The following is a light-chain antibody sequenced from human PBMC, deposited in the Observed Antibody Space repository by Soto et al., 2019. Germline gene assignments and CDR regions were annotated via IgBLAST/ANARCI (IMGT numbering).Light chain of an antibody. CDR3: QQYHSYWT. CDR2: KAS. Sequence: DIQMTQSPSTLSGSVGDRVTITCRASHTISSWLAWYQQKPGKAPKLLIYKASTLKSGVPSRFSGSGSGTEFTLTISSLQPDDFATYYCQQYHSYWTFGQGTKVDI. J-gene: IGKJ1*01. CDR1: HTISSW. V-gene: IGKV1-5*03.